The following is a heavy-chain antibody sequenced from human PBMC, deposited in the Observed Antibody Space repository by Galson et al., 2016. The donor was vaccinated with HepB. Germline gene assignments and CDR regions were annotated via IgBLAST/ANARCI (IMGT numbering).Heavy chain of an antibody. V-gene: IGHV3-49*03. CDR3: SPGYCSSVSCGAPFET. J-gene: IGHJ5*02. CDR1: GFIFGDYA. CDR2: IRTKTFGGTT. D-gene: IGHD2-2*01. Sequence: SLRLSCAVSGFIFGDYAMSWIRQAPGKGLEWVGFIRTKTFGGTTEYAASVKGRFTISRDDSKSIAFLQMNSLKIKDTAVYFCSPGYCSSVSCGAPFETWGQGTLVTVSS.